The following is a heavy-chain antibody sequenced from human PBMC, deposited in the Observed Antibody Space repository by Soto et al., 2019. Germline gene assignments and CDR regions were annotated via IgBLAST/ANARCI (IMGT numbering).Heavy chain of an antibody. CDR2: IYTSGNT. J-gene: IGHJ5*02. CDR1: GGSIINYQ. Sequence: SETLSLTCTFSGGSIINYQWSWIRQPAGKGLEWIGRIYTSGNTNYNPSLKSRVTMSLDTSKNQFSLKLTSVTAADTAVYYCAREAAGPTSNWFDPWGQGTLVTVSS. CDR3: AREAAGPTSNWFDP. V-gene: IGHV4-4*07. D-gene: IGHD6-25*01.